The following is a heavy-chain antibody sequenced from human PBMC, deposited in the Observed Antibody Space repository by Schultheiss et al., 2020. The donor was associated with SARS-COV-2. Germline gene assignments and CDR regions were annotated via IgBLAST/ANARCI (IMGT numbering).Heavy chain of an antibody. D-gene: IGHD4-17*01. CDR1: GYTFTSYG. V-gene: IGHV1-8*02. J-gene: IGHJ5*02. CDR2: INPSNGDT. Sequence: ASVKVSCKASGYTFTSYGISWVRQAPGQGLEWMAWINPSNGDTNYAQKFQGRVTMTRNTSISTAYMELSSLRSEDTAVYYCARGTTGWFDPWGQGTLVTVSS. CDR3: ARGTTGWFDP.